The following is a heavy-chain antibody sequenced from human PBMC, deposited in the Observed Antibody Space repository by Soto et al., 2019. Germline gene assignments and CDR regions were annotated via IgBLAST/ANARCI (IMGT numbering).Heavy chain of an antibody. CDR3: ARAPVTIFGAQNFGH. CDR2: IYYSGST. Sequence: SETLSLTCTVSGGSISSGGYYWSWIRQHPGKGLEWIGYIYYSGSTYYNPSLKSRVTISVDTSKNQFSLKLSSVTAADTAVYYCARAPVTIFGAQNFGHWGQGTLVTVSS. D-gene: IGHD3-3*01. V-gene: IGHV4-31*03. J-gene: IGHJ5*02. CDR1: GGSISSGGYY.